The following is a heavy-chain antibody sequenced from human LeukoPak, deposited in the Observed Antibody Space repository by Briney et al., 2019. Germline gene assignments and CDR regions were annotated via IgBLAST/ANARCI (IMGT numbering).Heavy chain of an antibody. D-gene: IGHD6-13*01. CDR2: IYYSGGT. Sequence: PSETLSLTCTVSGGSINGHWWSRIRQPPGKGLEWIGYIYYSGGTNYNPSLMSRVSMSVDTSKNQFSLKLSSVTAADTAVYYCAGLHFAAAEEFGPWGQGTLVTVSS. V-gene: IGHV4-59*08. CDR3: AGLHFAAAEEFGP. CDR1: GGSINGHW. J-gene: IGHJ5*02.